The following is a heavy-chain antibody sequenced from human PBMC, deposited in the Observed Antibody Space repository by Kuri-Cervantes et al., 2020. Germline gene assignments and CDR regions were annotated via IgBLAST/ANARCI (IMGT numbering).Heavy chain of an antibody. V-gene: IGHV1-69*02. J-gene: IGHJ2*01. CDR2: IIPILGIA. D-gene: IGHD5-24*01. Sequence: SVKVSCKASGGTSSSYTISWVRQAPGQGLEWMGRIIPILGIANYAQKFQGRVTITADKSTSTAYMELSSLRSEDTAVYYCARCLRARDGYNYNWYFDLWGRGTLVTVSS. CDR1: GGTSSSYT. CDR3: ARCLRARDGYNYNWYFDL.